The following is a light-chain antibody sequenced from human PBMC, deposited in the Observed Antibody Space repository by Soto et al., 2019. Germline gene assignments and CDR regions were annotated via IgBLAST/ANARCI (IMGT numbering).Light chain of an antibody. CDR2: GAS. CDR3: QQYGTSRT. V-gene: IGKV3-20*01. Sequence: EIVLTQSPGTLSLPPGERATLSCRASQSVSSSYFAWFQQKPGQAPRLLIYGASSRATGIPDRFSGSGSGTDFTLTISRLEPEDFAVYYCQQYGTSRTFGQGTKVEIK. J-gene: IGKJ1*01. CDR1: QSVSSSY.